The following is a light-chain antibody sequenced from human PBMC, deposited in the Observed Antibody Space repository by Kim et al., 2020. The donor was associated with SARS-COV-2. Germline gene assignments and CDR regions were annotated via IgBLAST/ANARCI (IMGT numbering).Light chain of an antibody. Sequence: GHAIPFSCPGSNTDIGYPDYVSWYQQYPGKAPKLILFDVSTRPSGVSNRFFGSKSGNTASLTISGLQPEDEADYHCSSSTSSRTVVFGGGTQLTVL. V-gene: IGLV2-14*03. CDR2: DVS. CDR1: NTDIGYPDY. CDR3: SSSTSSRTVV. J-gene: IGLJ3*02.